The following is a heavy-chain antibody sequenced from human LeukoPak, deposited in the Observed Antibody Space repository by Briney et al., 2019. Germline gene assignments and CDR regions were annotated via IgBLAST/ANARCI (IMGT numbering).Heavy chain of an antibody. CDR2: ICTSGST. V-gene: IGHV4-61*02. Sequence: SETLSLTCTVSGGSISSGSYYWSWIRQPAGKGLEWIGRICTSGSTNYNPSLKSRVTISVDTSKNQFSLKLSSVTAADTAVYYCARGQGAARYNWFDPWGQGTLVTVSS. CDR1: GGSISSGSYY. CDR3: ARGQGAARYNWFDP. J-gene: IGHJ5*02. D-gene: IGHD6-6*01.